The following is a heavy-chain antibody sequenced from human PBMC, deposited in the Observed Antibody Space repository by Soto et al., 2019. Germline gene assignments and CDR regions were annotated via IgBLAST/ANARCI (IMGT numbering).Heavy chain of an antibody. CDR2: ISYDGSNK. D-gene: IGHD6-19*01. Sequence: PGGFLRLSWAASGFTFSSYGMHWVRQAPGKGLEWVAVISYDGSNKYYADSVKGRFTISRDNSKNTLYLQMNSLRAEDTAVYYCAKDLGQWLVPEYFQHWGQGTLVTVSS. CDR3: AKDLGQWLVPEYFQH. J-gene: IGHJ1*01. V-gene: IGHV3-30*18. CDR1: GFTFSSYG.